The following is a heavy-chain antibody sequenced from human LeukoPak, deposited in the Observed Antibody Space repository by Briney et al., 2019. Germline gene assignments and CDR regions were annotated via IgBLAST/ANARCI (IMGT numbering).Heavy chain of an antibody. CDR2: ISSSSSYI. D-gene: IGHD3-10*01. CDR1: GFTFSSYS. J-gene: IGHJ4*02. CDR3: ARLSDYGSGSGELSDFDY. Sequence: GGSLRLSCAASGFTFSSYSMNWVRQAPGKGLEWVSSISSSSSYIYYADSVKGRFTISRDNAKNSLYLQMNSLRAEDTAVYYYARLSDYGSGSGELSDFDYWGQGTLVTVSS. V-gene: IGHV3-21*01.